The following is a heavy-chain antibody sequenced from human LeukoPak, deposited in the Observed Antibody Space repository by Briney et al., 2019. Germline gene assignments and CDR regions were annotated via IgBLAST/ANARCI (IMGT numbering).Heavy chain of an antibody. D-gene: IGHD3-22*01. CDR2: IIPIFGTA. CDR3: ARGWDYDSGGRPTAYVY. CDR1: GGTFSNYA. V-gene: IGHV1-69*06. J-gene: IGHJ4*02. Sequence: SVKVSCKASGGTFSNYAVNWVRQAPGQGLEWMGGIIPIFGTANYAQKFQGRVTITADKSTSTVYMELNSLKSEDTAVYHCARGWDYDSGGRPTAYVYWGQGTLVTVSS.